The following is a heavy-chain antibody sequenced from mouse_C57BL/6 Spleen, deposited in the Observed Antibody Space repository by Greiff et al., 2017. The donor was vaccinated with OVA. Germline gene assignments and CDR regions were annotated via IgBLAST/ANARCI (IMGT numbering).Heavy chain of an antibody. Sequence: QVQLKESGPELVKPGASVKISCKASGYSFTSYYIHWVKQRPGQGLEWIGWIYPGSGNTKYNEKFKGKATLTADTSSSTAYMQLSSLTSEDSAVYYCARSDYGSRTGYFDVWGTGTTVTVSS. CDR3: ARSDYGSRTGYFDV. CDR2: IYPGSGNT. D-gene: IGHD1-1*01. J-gene: IGHJ1*03. CDR1: GYSFTSYY. V-gene: IGHV1-66*01.